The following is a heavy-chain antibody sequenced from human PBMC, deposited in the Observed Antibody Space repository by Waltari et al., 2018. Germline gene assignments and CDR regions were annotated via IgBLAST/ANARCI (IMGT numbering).Heavy chain of an antibody. V-gene: IGHV4-31*03. J-gene: IGHJ4*01. CDR3: VSGRRPGFFFYF. Sequence: QVQLQESGPGMVEPSQTLSLACTVHGGSISRADSYWSWIRHPPGEGLAWVGYIYNSVSSYYSPSFESRVTISADTSENQFSLRLSSVTAADTAVDYCVSGRRPGFFFYFWGQGILVTVSS. CDR1: GGSISRADSY. D-gene: IGHD5-12*01. CDR2: IYNSVSS.